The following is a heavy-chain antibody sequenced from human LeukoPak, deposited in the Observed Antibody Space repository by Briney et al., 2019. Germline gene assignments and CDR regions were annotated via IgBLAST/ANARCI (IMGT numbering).Heavy chain of an antibody. D-gene: IGHD2-2*01. J-gene: IGHJ4*02. Sequence: PSETLSLTCAVYGGSFSGYYWSWIRQPPGKGLEWIGEINHSGSTNYNPSLKSRVTISVDTSKNQFSLKLSSVTAADTAVYYCARLLGYCSSTSCRLSLRSGYWGQGTLVTVSS. CDR3: ARLLGYCSSTSCRLSLRSGY. CDR1: GGSFSGYY. CDR2: INHSGST. V-gene: IGHV4-34*01.